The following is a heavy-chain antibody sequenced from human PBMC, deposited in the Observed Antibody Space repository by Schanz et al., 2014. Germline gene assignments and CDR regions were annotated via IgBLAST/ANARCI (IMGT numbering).Heavy chain of an antibody. V-gene: IGHV3-64D*06. CDR1: GFTFSIYA. J-gene: IGHJ4*02. D-gene: IGHD3-10*01. CDR2: ISHDGYST. CDR3: VKDY. Sequence: EVQLLESGGGLVQPGGSLRLSCSASGFTFSIYAMHWVRQAPGKGLEYVSAISHDGYSTYYADSVKGRFTISRDNSKNTLYLQMSSQTTEDTAVYFSVKDYRGQGTLVNVSS.